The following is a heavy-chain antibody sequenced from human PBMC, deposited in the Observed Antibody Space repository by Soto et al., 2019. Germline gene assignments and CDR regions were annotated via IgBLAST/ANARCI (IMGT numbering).Heavy chain of an antibody. J-gene: IGHJ5*02. CDR1: GGSITRGGYY. CDR2: IYNSGTT. Sequence: QVQLQESGPGLVKPSETLSLTCTVSGGSITRGGYYWSWIRQHPGKGLEWIGYIYNSGTTYYNPSLXSXFTTSVDPSKNQFSLKLTSVTAADTAVYYCARDPAPWGQGTLVTVSS. CDR3: ARDPAP. V-gene: IGHV4-31*03.